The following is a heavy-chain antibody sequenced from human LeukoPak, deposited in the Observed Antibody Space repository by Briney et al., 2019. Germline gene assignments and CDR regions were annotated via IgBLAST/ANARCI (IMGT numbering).Heavy chain of an antibody. CDR3: AKGDYNYYYGMDV. CDR2: ISWNSGSI. Sequence: GGSLGLSCAASGFTFDDYAMHWVRQAPGKGLEWVSGISWNSGSIGYGDSVKGRFTISRDNAKNSLYLQMNSLRAEDTALYYCAKGDYNYYYGMDVWGQGTTVTVSS. CDR1: GFTFDDYA. J-gene: IGHJ6*02. V-gene: IGHV3-9*01.